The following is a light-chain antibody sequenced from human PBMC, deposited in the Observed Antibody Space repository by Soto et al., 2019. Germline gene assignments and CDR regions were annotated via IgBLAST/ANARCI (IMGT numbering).Light chain of an antibody. CDR1: SSDVGSYNL. V-gene: IGLV2-23*01. CDR2: EDT. Sequence: QSALTQPASVSGSPGQSITISCTGTSSDVGSYNLVSWYQQHPGKAPKLLIYEDTKRPSGVSNRFSGSKSGNTASLTISGLQPEDEADYCCWSYAGNYVVFGGGTKLTVL. J-gene: IGLJ2*01. CDR3: WSYAGNYVV.